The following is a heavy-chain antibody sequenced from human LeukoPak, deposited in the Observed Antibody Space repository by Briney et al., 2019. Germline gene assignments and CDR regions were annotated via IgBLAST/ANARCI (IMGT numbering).Heavy chain of an antibody. CDR3: ARGSLTPRFCSSTSCRPTFDY. CDR2: INHSGST. D-gene: IGHD2-2*01. V-gene: IGHV4-34*01. Sequence: PSETLSLTCAVYGGSFSGYYWSWIRQPPGKGLEWIGEINHSGSTNYNPSLKSRVTISVDTSKNQFSLKLSSVTAADTAVYYCARGSLTPRFCSSTSCRPTFDYWGQGTLVTVSS. J-gene: IGHJ4*02. CDR1: GGSFSGYY.